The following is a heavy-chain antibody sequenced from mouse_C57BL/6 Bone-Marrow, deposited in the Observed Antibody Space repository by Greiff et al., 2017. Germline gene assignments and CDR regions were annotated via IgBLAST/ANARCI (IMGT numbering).Heavy chain of an antibody. V-gene: IGHV5-15*01. CDR3: ARATTVVDWYFDV. Sequence: EVQLVESGGGLVQPGGSLKLSCAASGFTFSDYGMAWVRQAPRKGPEWVAFISNLAYSIYYADTVTGRFTISRENAKNTLYLEMSSLRSEDTAMYYCARATTVVDWYFDVWGTGTTVTVSS. CDR1: GFTFSDYG. J-gene: IGHJ1*03. CDR2: ISNLAYSI. D-gene: IGHD1-1*01.